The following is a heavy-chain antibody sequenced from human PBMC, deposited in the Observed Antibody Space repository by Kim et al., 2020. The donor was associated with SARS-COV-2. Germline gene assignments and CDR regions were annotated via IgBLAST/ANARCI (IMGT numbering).Heavy chain of an antibody. Sequence: SVKVSCKASGGTFSSYAISWVRQAPGQGLEWMGGIIPIFDTANYAQKFQGRVTITADESTSTAYMELSSLRSEDTAVYYCARERDVDTAMADAFDIWGQGTMVTVSS. D-gene: IGHD5-18*01. CDR3: ARERDVDTAMADAFDI. CDR2: IIPIFDTA. J-gene: IGHJ3*02. V-gene: IGHV1-69*13. CDR1: GGTFSSYA.